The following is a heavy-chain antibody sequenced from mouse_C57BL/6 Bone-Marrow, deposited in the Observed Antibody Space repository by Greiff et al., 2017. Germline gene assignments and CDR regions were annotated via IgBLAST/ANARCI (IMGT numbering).Heavy chain of an antibody. J-gene: IGHJ3*01. D-gene: IGHD2-4*01. V-gene: IGHV1-74*01. CDR3: AISYDYDGLAY. Sequence: QVQLQQPGAELVKPGASVKVSCKASGYTFTSYWMHWVKQRPGQGLEWIGRIHPSDSDTNYNQKFKGKATLTVDKSSSTAYMQLSSLTSEDSAVYYCAISYDYDGLAYWGQGTLVTVSA. CDR1: GYTFTSYW. CDR2: IHPSDSDT.